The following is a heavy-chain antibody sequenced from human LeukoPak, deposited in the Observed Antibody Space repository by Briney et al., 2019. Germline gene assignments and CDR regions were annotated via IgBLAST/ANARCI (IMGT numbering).Heavy chain of an antibody. CDR2: ISYDGSNK. Sequence: GGSLRLSCAASGFTFSSYGMHWVRQAPGKGLEWVAVISYDGSNKYYADSVKGRFTISRDNSKNTRYLQMNSLRAEDTAVYYCAKDYYDSSGYFDYWGQGTLVTVSS. D-gene: IGHD3-22*01. V-gene: IGHV3-30*18. CDR1: GFTFSSYG. CDR3: AKDYYDSSGYFDY. J-gene: IGHJ4*02.